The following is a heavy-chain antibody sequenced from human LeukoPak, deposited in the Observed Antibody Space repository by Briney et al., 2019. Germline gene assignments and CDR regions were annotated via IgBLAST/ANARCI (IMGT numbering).Heavy chain of an antibody. CDR3: ARDGSSGWHRRYNWFDP. CDR2: IYYSGST. J-gene: IGHJ5*02. Sequence: SETLSLTCTVSGGSISSSSYYWGWIRQPPGKGLEWIGSIYYSGSTYYNPSLKSRVTISVDTSKNQFSLKLSSVTAADTAVYYCARDGSSGWHRRYNWFDPWGQGTLVTVSS. CDR1: GGSISSSSYY. D-gene: IGHD6-19*01. V-gene: IGHV4-39*07.